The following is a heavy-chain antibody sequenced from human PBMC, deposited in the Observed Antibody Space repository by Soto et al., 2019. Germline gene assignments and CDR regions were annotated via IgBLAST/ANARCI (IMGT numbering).Heavy chain of an antibody. CDR1: GFSFSDYY. CDR3: TRTQNSGFDF. CDR2: ISSSSTDI. V-gene: IGHV3-11*06. Sequence: QVQLVESGGGLVKPGGSLRLSCAASGFSFSDYYMSWIRQAPGKGLEWVSYISSSSTDIKYADSVKGRFTISRDNAKNSLYLQMISLRAEDTALYSCTRTQNSGFDFWGQGTLVTVSS. J-gene: IGHJ4*02. D-gene: IGHD5-12*01.